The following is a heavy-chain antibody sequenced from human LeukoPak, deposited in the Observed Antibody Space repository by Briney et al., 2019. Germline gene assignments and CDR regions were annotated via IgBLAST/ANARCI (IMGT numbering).Heavy chain of an antibody. CDR1: EGSLSGYF. CDR2: ISIAGEI. CDR3: VRQIGAGAFDL. Sequence: SETLSLTCAVYEGSLSGYFWSWIRQPPGKGLEWIGEISIAGEINYNPSLRSRATISMDTTKKQFSLRLTSVIAADTALYYCVRQIGAGAFDLWGQDRVVTVSS. J-gene: IGHJ1*01. D-gene: IGHD6-19*01. V-gene: IGHV4-34*01.